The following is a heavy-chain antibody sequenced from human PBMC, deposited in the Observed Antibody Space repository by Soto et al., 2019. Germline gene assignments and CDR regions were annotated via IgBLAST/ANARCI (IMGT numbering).Heavy chain of an antibody. CDR2: ISGSGGST. D-gene: IGHD3-16*02. J-gene: IGHJ6*02. V-gene: IGHV3-23*01. Sequence: EVQLLESGGGLVQPGGSLRLSCAASGFTFSSYAMSWVRQAPGKGLEWVSAISGSGGSTYYADSVKGRFTISRDNSKNSLYLQMNSLRAEDTAVYYCAKDNVGPFGGVIVSGVGGWYPPISRYGMDVWGQGTTVTVSS. CDR3: AKDNVGPFGGVIVSGVGGWYPPISRYGMDV. CDR1: GFTFSSYA.